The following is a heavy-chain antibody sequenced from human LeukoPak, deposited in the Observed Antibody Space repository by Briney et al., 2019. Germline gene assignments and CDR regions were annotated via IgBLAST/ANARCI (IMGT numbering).Heavy chain of an antibody. Sequence: GGSLRLSCAASGFTFSSYWMSWVRQAPGKGLEWVANIKQGGIEKYYMDSVKGRFTISRDNAKNSLYLQMNSLRAEDTAVYYCAREAGGGYYFDYWGQGTLVTVSS. CDR2: IKQGGIEK. CDR3: AREAGGGYYFDY. J-gene: IGHJ4*02. D-gene: IGHD3-16*01. CDR1: GFTFSSYW. V-gene: IGHV3-7*01.